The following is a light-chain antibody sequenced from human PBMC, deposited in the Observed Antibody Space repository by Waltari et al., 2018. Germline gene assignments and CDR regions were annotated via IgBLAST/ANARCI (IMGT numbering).Light chain of an antibody. Sequence: EIVLTQSPGTLSLSPGDRATLSCRASQSVSRYLAWYQQKPGQSPRLLIHGASTRATGIPDRFSGIGSVTDFSLTISRLEPEDFAVYFCQHHVSLPATFGQGTKVEIK. V-gene: IGKV3-20*01. CDR3: QHHVSLPAT. J-gene: IGKJ1*01. CDR2: GAS. CDR1: QSVSRY.